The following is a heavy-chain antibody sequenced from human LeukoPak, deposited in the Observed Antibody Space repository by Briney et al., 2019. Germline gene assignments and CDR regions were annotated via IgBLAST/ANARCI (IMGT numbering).Heavy chain of an antibody. CDR1: GGSFSGYY. Sequence: SETLSLTCAVYGGSFSGYYWSWIRQPPGKGLEWIGEINHSGSTNYNPSLKSRVTISVDTSKNQFSLKLSSVTAADTAVYHCARGPRRNKAVPAAKRERMFDPWGQGALVTVSS. V-gene: IGHV4-34*01. J-gene: IGHJ5*02. CDR3: ARGPRRNKAVPAAKRERMFDP. D-gene: IGHD2-2*01. CDR2: INHSGST.